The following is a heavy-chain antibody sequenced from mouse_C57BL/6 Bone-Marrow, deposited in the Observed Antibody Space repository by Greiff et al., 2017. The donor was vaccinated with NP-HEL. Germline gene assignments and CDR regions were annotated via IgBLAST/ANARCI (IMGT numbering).Heavy chain of an antibody. CDR1: GYTFTSYW. J-gene: IGHJ2*01. V-gene: IGHV1-5*01. Sequence: EVQLQQSGTVLARPGASVKMSCKTSGYTFTSYWMHWVKQRPGQGLEWIGAIYPGNSDTSYNQKFKGKANLTAVTSASTAYMELSSLNNEDSAVYYCTSGGFITTVVAFDYWGQGTTLTVSS. CDR3: TSGGFITTVVAFDY. CDR2: IYPGNSDT. D-gene: IGHD1-1*01.